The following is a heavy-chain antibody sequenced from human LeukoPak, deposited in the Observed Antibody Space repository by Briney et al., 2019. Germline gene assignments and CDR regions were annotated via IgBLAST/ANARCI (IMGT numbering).Heavy chain of an antibody. CDR1: GYTFTGYY. V-gene: IGHV1-8*02. J-gene: IGHJ5*02. Sequence: ASVKVSCEASGYTFTGYYMHWVRQAPGQGLEWTGWMNPNSGNTGYAQKFQGRVTMTRDTSISTAYMELSSLRSEDTAVYYCARMSYYDSSGDNWFDPWGQGTLVTVSS. CDR2: MNPNSGNT. CDR3: ARMSYYDSSGDNWFDP. D-gene: IGHD3-22*01.